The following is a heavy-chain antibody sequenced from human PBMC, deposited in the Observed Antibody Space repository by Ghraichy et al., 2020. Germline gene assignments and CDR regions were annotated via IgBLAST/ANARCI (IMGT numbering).Heavy chain of an antibody. V-gene: IGHV3-23*01. D-gene: IGHD2/OR15-2a*01. CDR2: ISGSGGNT. J-gene: IGHJ3*01. CDR1: GFIFNNYA. CDR3: ANDWGEYPDCLDV. Sequence: LSLTCAASGFIFNNYAMHWVRQAPGKGLEWVSAISGSGGNTYYADSVKGRFTISRDNSKNTLYLQINSLRAEDTALYYCANDWGEYPDCLDVWGQGTMFTVSS.